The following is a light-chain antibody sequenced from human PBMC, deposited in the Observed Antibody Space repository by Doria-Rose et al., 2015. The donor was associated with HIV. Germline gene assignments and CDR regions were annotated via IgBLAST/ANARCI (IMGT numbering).Light chain of an antibody. V-gene: IGKV3-20*01. Sequence: TQSPGTLSLSPGERATLSCRASQSFSSTYLAWYQQKPGQAPSLLIYDGSTRATGIPDRFSASGPGTDFTLTINRLEPEDFALYCRHQYGTSWTFGQGTKVEI. CDR1: QSFSSTY. CDR3: HQYGTSWT. J-gene: IGKJ1*01. CDR2: DGS.